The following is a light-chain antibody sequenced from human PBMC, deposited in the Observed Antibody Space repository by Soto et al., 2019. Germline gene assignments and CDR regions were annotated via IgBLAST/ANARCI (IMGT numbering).Light chain of an antibody. Sequence: DIQLTQSPSSMSASIGDTINISCRASQSVSTFLNWHQQKPGKAPRVLIYASSTLLSGVPSRFSGGGIGTDFPLTITNLQPEDFGTYYCQHSYSIPYTFGQGTKLEIK. CDR2: ASS. J-gene: IGKJ2*01. CDR3: QHSYSIPYT. V-gene: IGKV1-39*01. CDR1: QSVSTF.